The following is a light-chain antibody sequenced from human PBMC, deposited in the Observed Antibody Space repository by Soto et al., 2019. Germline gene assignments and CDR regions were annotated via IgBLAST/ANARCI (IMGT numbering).Light chain of an antibody. CDR1: QNINNY. Sequence: DLQMTQSPSSLSASVGDRVTITCQASQNINNYLNWYQQKPGRAPNLLIYDASNLEAGVPSRFRGSGSGTDFTFTISRLQPEDTATYDCQQYENLPTFGQGTRLEIK. J-gene: IGKJ5*01. CDR2: DAS. CDR3: QQYENLPT. V-gene: IGKV1-33*01.